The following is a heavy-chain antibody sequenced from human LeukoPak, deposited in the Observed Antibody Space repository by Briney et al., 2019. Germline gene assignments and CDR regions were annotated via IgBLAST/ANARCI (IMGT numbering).Heavy chain of an antibody. V-gene: IGHV1-2*02. CDR1: GYTFTSYD. D-gene: IGHD2-2*01. Sequence: GASVKVSCKASGYTFTSYDINWVRQAPGQGLEWMGWINPNNGDTNYAQKFQGRVTMTRDTSISIGYLEVNRLKYDDTAVYYCEVVPADISYWGQGTLVTVSS. J-gene: IGHJ4*02. CDR2: INPNNGDT. CDR3: EVVPADISY.